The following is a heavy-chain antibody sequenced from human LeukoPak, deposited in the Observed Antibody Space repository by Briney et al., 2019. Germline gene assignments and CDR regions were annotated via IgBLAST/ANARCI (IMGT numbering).Heavy chain of an antibody. CDR2: IYYSGST. CDR1: GGSISSYY. D-gene: IGHD2-21*02. V-gene: IGHV4-59*01. Sequence: SETLSLTCTVSGGSISSYYWSWIRLPPGKGLEWIGYIYYSGSTNYNPSLKSRVTISVDTSKNQFSLKLSSVTAADTAVYYCARGGVTPYYYYGMDVWGQGTTVTVSS. J-gene: IGHJ6*02. CDR3: ARGGVTPYYYYGMDV.